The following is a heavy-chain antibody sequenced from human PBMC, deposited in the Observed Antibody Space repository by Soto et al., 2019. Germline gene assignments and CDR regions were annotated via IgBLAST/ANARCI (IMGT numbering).Heavy chain of an antibody. CDR1: GGSISSGGYY. J-gene: IGHJ4*02. CDR2: IYYSGST. V-gene: IGHV4-31*03. D-gene: IGHD6-25*01. Sequence: PSETLSLTCTVSGGSISSGGYYWSWIRQHPGKGLEWIGYIYYSGSTYYNPSLKSRVTMSMDTSNNQVSLQLNSVTVADTAVYYCVRGSDPYKCGFWGQGALVTVSS. CDR3: VRGSDPYKCGF.